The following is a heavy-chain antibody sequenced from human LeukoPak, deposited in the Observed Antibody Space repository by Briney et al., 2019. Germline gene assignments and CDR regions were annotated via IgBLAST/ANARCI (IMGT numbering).Heavy chain of an antibody. D-gene: IGHD6-13*01. Sequence: GESLKISCKGSAYSFTSYWIGWVRQMPGKGLEWMGIIYPGDSDTRYSPSFQGQVTISADKSISTAYLQWSSLKASDTAMYYCARHRIAAAGTDYYYYMDVWGKGTTVTVSS. CDR3: ARHRIAAAGTDYYYYMDV. V-gene: IGHV5-51*01. J-gene: IGHJ6*03. CDR2: IYPGDSDT. CDR1: AYSFTSYW.